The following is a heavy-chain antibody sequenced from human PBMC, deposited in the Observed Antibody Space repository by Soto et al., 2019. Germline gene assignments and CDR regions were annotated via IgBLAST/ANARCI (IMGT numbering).Heavy chain of an antibody. CDR1: GESFSGYS. V-gene: IGHV4-34*01. Sequence: SETLYLTCAVYGESFSGYSWSWIRQPPGKGLEWIGEINHTGTSTYNPSLKSRVTISVDPSKNQFSLKLRSVAAADAAVYYCARFDGSGWFFDFWGQGALVTVSS. CDR2: INHTGTS. D-gene: IGHD6-19*01. J-gene: IGHJ4*02. CDR3: ARFDGSGWFFDF.